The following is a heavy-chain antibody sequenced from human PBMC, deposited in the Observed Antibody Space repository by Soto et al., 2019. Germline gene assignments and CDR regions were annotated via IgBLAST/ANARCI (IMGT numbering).Heavy chain of an antibody. D-gene: IGHD6-13*01. CDR2: ISYDGSNK. V-gene: IGHV3-30*19. J-gene: IGHJ4*02. CDR1: GFTFSSYG. Sequence: PGGSLRLSCAASGFTFSSYGMHWVRQAPGKGLEWVAVISYDGSNKYYADSVKGRFTISRDNSKNTLYLQMNSLRAEDTAVYYCARDLVNYYFDYWGQGTPVTVSS. CDR3: ARDLVNYYFDY.